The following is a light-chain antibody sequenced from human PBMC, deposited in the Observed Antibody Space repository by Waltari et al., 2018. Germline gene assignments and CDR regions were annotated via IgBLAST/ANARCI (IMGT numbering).Light chain of an antibody. Sequence: EIVLTQSPDTLSLSPGEGATLSCRASQTISTYLAWYQQKAGQAPRLLIYDASKRATGIPARFSGSGSGTDFTLTISSLEPEDFALYYCQQRTNWPRTFGQGTKLEIK. CDR2: DAS. CDR1: QTISTY. CDR3: QQRTNWPRT. J-gene: IGKJ2*02. V-gene: IGKV3-11*01.